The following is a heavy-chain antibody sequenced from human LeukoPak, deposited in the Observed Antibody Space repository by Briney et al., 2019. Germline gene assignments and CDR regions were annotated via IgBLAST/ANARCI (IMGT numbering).Heavy chain of an antibody. CDR2: ISWNSGSI. V-gene: IGHV3-9*01. J-gene: IGHJ4*02. Sequence: GRSLRLSCAASGFTFDDYAMHWVRHAPGKGLEWVSGISWNSGSIGYADSVKGRFTISRDNAKNSLYLQVNSLRAEDTALYYCAKDGGSGWYYFDYWGQGTLVTVSS. CDR1: GFTFDDYA. D-gene: IGHD6-19*01. CDR3: AKDGGSGWYYFDY.